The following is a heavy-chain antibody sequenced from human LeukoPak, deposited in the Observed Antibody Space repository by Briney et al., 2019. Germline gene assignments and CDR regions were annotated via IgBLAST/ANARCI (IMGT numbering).Heavy chain of an antibody. CDR1: GFTFSSYW. J-gene: IGHJ4*02. D-gene: IGHD4-17*01. CDR3: ARGYGDFDY. V-gene: IGHV3-7*04. Sequence: PGGSLRLSCAASGFTFSSYWMSWVRQAPGKGLEWVANIKQDGSDKYYVDSVKGRFTISRDNAKNSLYLQMNSLRLEDTAVHYCARGYGDFDYWGQGTLVTVSS. CDR2: IKQDGSDK.